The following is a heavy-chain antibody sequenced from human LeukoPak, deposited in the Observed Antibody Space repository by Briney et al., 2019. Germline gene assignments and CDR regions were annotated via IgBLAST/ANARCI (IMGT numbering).Heavy chain of an antibody. V-gene: IGHV3-30*02. D-gene: IGHD2-15*01. CDR1: GFTFSRYG. Sequence: GGSLRLSCAASGFTFSRYGMHWVRQAPGKGLEWVAFIRYDGSNKYYADSVKGRFTISRDNSKNTLYLQMNSLRAEDTAEYYCAKIAISGPPSGFDYWGQGTLVTVSS. CDR2: IRYDGSNK. CDR3: AKIAISGPPSGFDY. J-gene: IGHJ4*02.